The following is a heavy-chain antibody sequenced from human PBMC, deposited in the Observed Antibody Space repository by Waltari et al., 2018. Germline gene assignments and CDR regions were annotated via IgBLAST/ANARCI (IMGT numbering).Heavy chain of an antibody. D-gene: IGHD7-27*01. CDR3: ARDTPGDGIDY. CDR2: IDGDGRDGRSP. Sequence: EVQLVESGGASVQPGGSLSLSCTTSGFTFRHFWMHWLRQVPGKGLLWVSHIDGDGRDGRSPDYADSVKGRFTISRDNAKNTVYLQMNSLRVEDTAVYYCARDTPGDGIDYWGQGTLVTVSS. V-gene: IGHV3-74*01. J-gene: IGHJ4*02. CDR1: GFTFRHFW.